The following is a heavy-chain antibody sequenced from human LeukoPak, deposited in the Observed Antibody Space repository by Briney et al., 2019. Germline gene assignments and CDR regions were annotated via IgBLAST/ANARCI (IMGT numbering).Heavy chain of an antibody. CDR2: INQDGNER. CDR1: GFSFSSNW. V-gene: IGHV3-7*01. Sequence: GGSQRLSCAASGFSFSSNWMSWVRQAPGKGLEWVANINQDGNERSYVDSVKGRFTISRDNAKNSLYLQMNSLRAEDTAVYYCARDPRYYSDLYYFDYWGQGTLVTVSP. CDR3: ARDPRYYSDLYYFDY. J-gene: IGHJ4*02. D-gene: IGHD3-22*01.